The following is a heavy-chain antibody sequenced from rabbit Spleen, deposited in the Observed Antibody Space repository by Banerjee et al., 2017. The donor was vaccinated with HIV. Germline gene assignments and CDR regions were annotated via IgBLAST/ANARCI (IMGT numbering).Heavy chain of an antibody. CDR2: INIVTGKD. Sequence: EQLEESGGGLVKPEGSLTLTCKASGVSFSDKDVMCWVRQAPGKGLEWIACINIVTGKDVYATWAKGRFIMSRTSSTTVTLQMTSLTAADTATYFCARGGDGSGYWYYLDLWGPGTLVTVS. CDR3: ARGGDGSGYWYYLDL. J-gene: IGHJ4*01. D-gene: IGHD1-1*01. V-gene: IGHV1S45*01. CDR1: GVSFSDKDV.